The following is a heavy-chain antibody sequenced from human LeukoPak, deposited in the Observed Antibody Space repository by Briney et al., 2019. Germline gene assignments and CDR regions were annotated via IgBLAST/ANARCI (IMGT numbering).Heavy chain of an antibody. CDR1: GGSISSYY. J-gene: IGHJ2*01. Sequence: SETLSLTCTVSGGSISSYYWSWIRQPPGKGLEWIGYIYYSGSTNYNPSLKSRVTISVDTSKNQFSLKLSSVTAADTAVYYCARQSDIAVRGGWYFDLWGRGTLVTVSS. D-gene: IGHD6-19*01. V-gene: IGHV4-59*08. CDR3: ARQSDIAVRGGWYFDL. CDR2: IYYSGST.